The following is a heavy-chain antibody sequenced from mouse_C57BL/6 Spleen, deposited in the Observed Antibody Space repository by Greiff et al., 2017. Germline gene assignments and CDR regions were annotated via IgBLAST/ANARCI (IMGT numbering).Heavy chain of an antibody. D-gene: IGHD4-1*01. V-gene: IGHV8-12*01. CDR2: VYWDDAK. CDR1: GFSLSTSGMG. Sequence: QVQLKESGPGILQSSQTLSLTCSFSGFSLSTSGMGVSWIRQPSGKGLVWLAHVYWDDAKRYNPSLKSRLTIAKDTSRNQVFLTITSVDTADTATYYCARRVELGPFDYWGQGTTLTVSS. J-gene: IGHJ2*01. CDR3: ARRVELGPFDY.